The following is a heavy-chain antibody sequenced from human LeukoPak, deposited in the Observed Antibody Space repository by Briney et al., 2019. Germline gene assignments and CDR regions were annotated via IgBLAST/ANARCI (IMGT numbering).Heavy chain of an antibody. CDR2: IHYSGST. CDR1: GGSISSRDYY. V-gene: IGHV4-61*08. CDR3: ARATDY. Sequence: SETLSLTCTVSGGSISSRDYYWSWIRQPPGKGLEWIGYIHYSGSTNYNPSLKSRVTISVDTSKNQFSLKLSSVTAADTAVYYCARATDYWGQGTLVTVSS. J-gene: IGHJ4*02.